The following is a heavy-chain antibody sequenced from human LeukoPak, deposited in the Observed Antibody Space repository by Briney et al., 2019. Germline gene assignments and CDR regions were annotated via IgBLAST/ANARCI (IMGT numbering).Heavy chain of an antibody. CDR2: IKQDGSEK. Sequence: GGSLRLSCAASGFTFSSYRMSWVRQALGKGLEWVANIKQDGSEKYYVDSVKGRFTISRDNAKNSLYLQMNSLRAEDTAVYYCASLYGDYVMFGAFDIWGQGTMVTVSS. D-gene: IGHD4-17*01. CDR1: GFTFSSYR. J-gene: IGHJ3*02. CDR3: ASLYGDYVMFGAFDI. V-gene: IGHV3-7*01.